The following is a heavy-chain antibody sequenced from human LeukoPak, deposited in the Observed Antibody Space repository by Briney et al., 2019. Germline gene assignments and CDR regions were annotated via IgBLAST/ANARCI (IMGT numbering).Heavy chain of an antibody. D-gene: IGHD6-19*01. V-gene: IGHV3-43D*04. J-gene: IGHJ6*03. CDR2: ISWDGGST. CDR3: AKGISGYSSGWSVYYYMDV. CDR1: GFTFDDYA. Sequence: PGGSLRLSCAASGFTFDDYAMHWVRQAPGKGLEWVSLISWDGGSTYYADSVKGRFTISRDNSKSSLYLQMNSLRAEDTALYYCAKGISGYSSGWSVYYYMDVWGKGTTVTVSS.